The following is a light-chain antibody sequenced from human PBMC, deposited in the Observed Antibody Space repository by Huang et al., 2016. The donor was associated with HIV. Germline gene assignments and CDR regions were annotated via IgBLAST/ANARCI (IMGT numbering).Light chain of an antibody. CDR2: GTS. CDR1: QTVGSK. CDR3: QQYNDWPLT. V-gene: IGKV3-15*01. Sequence: EIVMTQSPATLSVSPGERATLSCRASQTVGSKLAWYQQRPGQAPRLLIYGTSTRATGVPARCSGSGSGTEFSLTISSMQSEDFALYYCQQYNDWPLTFGGGANVEIK. J-gene: IGKJ4*01.